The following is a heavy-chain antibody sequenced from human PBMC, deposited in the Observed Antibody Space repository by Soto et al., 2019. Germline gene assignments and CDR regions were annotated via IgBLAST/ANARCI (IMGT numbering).Heavy chain of an antibody. CDR2: IYYSGST. D-gene: IGHD5-18*01. V-gene: IGHV4-39*07. Sequence: SETLSLTCTVSGGSISSSSYYWGWIRQPPGKGLEWIGSIYYSGSTYYNPSLKSRVTISVDTSKNQFSLKLSSVTAAATAVYFCARDIPPSAMVPYYFDYWGQGTLVTVSS. J-gene: IGHJ4*02. CDR1: GGSISSSSYY. CDR3: ARDIPPSAMVPYYFDY.